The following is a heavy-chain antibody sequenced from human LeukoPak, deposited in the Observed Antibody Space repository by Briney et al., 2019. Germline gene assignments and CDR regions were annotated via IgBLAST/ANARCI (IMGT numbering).Heavy chain of an antibody. CDR3: ARGGGNYDF. CDR1: GFTFSSYT. J-gene: IGHJ4*02. Sequence: GGSLRLSCAASGFTFSSYTMSWVRQAPGKGLEWVSSITPDRGYINYADSVKGRFTISRDNAKNSLYLQMNSLRVEGTAVFYCARGGGNYDFWGQGTLATVSS. CDR2: ITPDRGYI. D-gene: IGHD4-23*01. V-gene: IGHV3-21*01.